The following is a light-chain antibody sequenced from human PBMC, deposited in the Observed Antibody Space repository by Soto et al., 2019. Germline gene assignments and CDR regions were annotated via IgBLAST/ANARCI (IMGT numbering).Light chain of an antibody. CDR3: SSYTRSNTVL. J-gene: IGLJ3*02. Sequence: QSALTQPASVSGSPGQSITISCTGTNNDVGAYNYVSWYQQHPGKAPKTMIYDVSNRPSGVSNRFSGSKSGNTASLTISGLHAEDYADYYCSSYTRSNTVLFGGGTKVTVL. CDR1: NNDVGAYNY. CDR2: DVS. V-gene: IGLV2-14*03.